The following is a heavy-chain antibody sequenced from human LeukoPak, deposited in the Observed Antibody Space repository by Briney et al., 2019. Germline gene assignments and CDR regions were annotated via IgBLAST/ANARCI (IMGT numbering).Heavy chain of an antibody. CDR2: INPNSGGT. D-gene: IGHD5-18*01. V-gene: IGHV1-2*02. CDR3: ARGSLRGYSYGLVDY. Sequence: ASVKVSCKAPGYTFTGYYMHWVRQAPGQGLEWMGWINPNSGGTNYAQKFQGRVTMTRDTSISTAYMELSRLRSDDTAVYYCARGSLRGYSYGLVDYWGQGTLVTVSS. J-gene: IGHJ4*02. CDR1: GYTFTGYY.